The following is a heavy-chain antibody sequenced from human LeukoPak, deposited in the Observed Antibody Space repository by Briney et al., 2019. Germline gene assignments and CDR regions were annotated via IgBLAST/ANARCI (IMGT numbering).Heavy chain of an antibody. CDR2: INYFGST. Sequence: SETLSLTCAVSGGPFSAHYWRWIRQPPGKGLQWIGEINYFGSTNYNPSLKGRVSISLDTSKNQFSLKLTSVTAADSALYYCSIAPYMFSSDWSRDYWDQGAPVTVSS. CDR1: GGPFSAHY. D-gene: IGHD6-13*01. J-gene: IGHJ4*02. V-gene: IGHV4-34*01. CDR3: SIAPYMFSSDWSRDY.